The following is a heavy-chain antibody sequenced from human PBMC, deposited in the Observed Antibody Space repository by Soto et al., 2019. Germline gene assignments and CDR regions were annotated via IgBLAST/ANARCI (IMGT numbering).Heavy chain of an antibody. CDR2: IHSDGSST. V-gene: IGHV3-74*01. D-gene: IGHD1-26*01. Sequence: EVQLVESGGGLVRPGGSLRLSCAASGFTFSYYWMHWVRQAPGKGLVWVSRIHSDGSSTTYADFVKGRFIISRDIARNTVDLEMSSVRVEDTAVYYCARGDRGAFDLWGQGTVVTVSS. CDR3: ARGDRGAFDL. J-gene: IGHJ3*01. CDR1: GFTFSYYW.